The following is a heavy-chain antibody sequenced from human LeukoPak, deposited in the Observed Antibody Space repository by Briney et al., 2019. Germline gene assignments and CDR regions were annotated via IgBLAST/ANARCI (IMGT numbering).Heavy chain of an antibody. J-gene: IGHJ6*04. D-gene: IGHD2-2*01. Sequence: ASVTVSFTAAVYTVIRYGISWVRQAPGQGLEGRGWISSYNGNPNYAQKFQRRVTMTTETSTSTAYMELTSLRSDDTAVYYCARDWFGSSTSCYMDVWGKGTTVTVSS. CDR1: VYTVIRYG. CDR2: ISSYNGNP. V-gene: IGHV1-18*01. CDR3: ARDWFGSSTSCYMDV.